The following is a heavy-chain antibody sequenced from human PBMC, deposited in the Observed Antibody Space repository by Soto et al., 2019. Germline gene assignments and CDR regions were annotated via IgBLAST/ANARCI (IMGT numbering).Heavy chain of an antibody. Sequence: TLSLTCAVSGCTISRGGYSWSWIRQPPGKGLEWIGYIYHSGSTYYNPSLKSRVTISVDRSKNQFSLKLSSVTAEDTAVYYCARVPDYWGQGTLVTVS. CDR1: GCTISRGGYS. CDR3: ARVPDY. J-gene: IGHJ4*02. CDR2: IYHSGST. V-gene: IGHV4-30-2*01.